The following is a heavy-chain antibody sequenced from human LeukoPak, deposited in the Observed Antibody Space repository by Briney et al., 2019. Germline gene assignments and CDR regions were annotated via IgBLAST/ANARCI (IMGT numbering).Heavy chain of an antibody. J-gene: IGHJ4*02. CDR3: ASVVRGVIITNH. V-gene: IGHV4-31*03. D-gene: IGHD3-10*01. Sequence: PSETLSLTCTVSGGSISSSGYYWSWIRQHPGKGLEWIGYIYYSGSTYYNPSLKSRVTISVDTSKNQFSLKLSSVTAADTAVYYCASVVRGVIITNHWGQGTLVTVSS. CDR1: GGSISSSGYY. CDR2: IYYSGST.